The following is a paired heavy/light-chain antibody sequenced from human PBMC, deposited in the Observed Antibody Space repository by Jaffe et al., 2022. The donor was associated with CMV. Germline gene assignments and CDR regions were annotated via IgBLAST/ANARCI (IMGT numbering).Heavy chain of an antibody. D-gene: IGHD6-6*01. CDR1: GFTFSDYG. V-gene: IGHV3-33*08. J-gene: IGHJ4*02. CDR3: ARVWQLGGFDS. CDR2: IWYDASKT. Sequence: QVQLVESGGGVVLPGRSLRLSCAASGFTFSDYGMHWVRQAPGKGLEWVAVIWYDASKTYYVDSVRGRFTISRDNSQNTLYLQMNNLRADDSALYYCARVWQLGGFDSWGQGTLVTVSS.
Light chain of an antibody. Sequence: SYELTQPPSVSVSPGQTARITCSGDAVPDQYVFWYQQKPGQAPILVTYKDTERPSGIPERFSGSSSGTTATLTISGVQAEDEADYYCHSADSSGTSVVFGGRTKLTVL. J-gene: IGLJ2*01. CDR2: KDT. CDR1: AVPDQY. CDR3: HSADSSGTSVV. V-gene: IGLV3-25*03.